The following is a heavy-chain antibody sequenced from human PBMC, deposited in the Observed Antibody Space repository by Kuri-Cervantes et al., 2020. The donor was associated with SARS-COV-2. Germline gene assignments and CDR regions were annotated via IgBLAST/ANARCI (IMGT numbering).Heavy chain of an antibody. D-gene: IGHD2-15*01. J-gene: IGHJ3*02. CDR3: ARSQRWSEAFDI. CDR2: IYHSGST. V-gene: IGHV4-30-2*01. CDR1: GGSFSGYS. Sequence: SETLSLTCAVYGGSFSGYSWSWIRQPPGKGLEWIGYIYHSGSTYYNPSLKSRVTISVDRSKNQFSLKLSSVTAADTAVYYCARSQRWSEAFDIWGQGTMVTVSS.